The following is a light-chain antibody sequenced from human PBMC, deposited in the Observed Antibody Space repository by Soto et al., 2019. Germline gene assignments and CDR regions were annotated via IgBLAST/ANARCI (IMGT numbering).Light chain of an antibody. V-gene: IGKV4-1*01. CDR2: WAS. CDR1: QTMLDGSNNKNY. CDR3: QQYFRTPLT. J-gene: IGKJ4*01. Sequence: DIVMTQSPDSLAVSLGERATINCKSSQTMLDGSNNKNYLAWYQQRPGQPPKLLIHWASTRESGVPGRFSGSGSGTDFTLPISSLQAEDVAVYYCQQYFRTPLTLGGVTKVDIK.